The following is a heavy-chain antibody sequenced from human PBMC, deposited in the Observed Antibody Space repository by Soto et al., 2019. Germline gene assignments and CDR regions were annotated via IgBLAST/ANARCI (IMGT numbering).Heavy chain of an antibody. D-gene: IGHD3-22*01. Sequence: ASVKVSCKASGYTFTSYAMHWVRQAPGQRLEWMGWINAGNGNTKYSQKFQGRVTITRDTSASTAYMELSSLRSEDTAVYYCARDAYYDSSGRDFDYWGQGTLVTVSS. J-gene: IGHJ4*02. CDR3: ARDAYYDSSGRDFDY. CDR2: INAGNGNT. V-gene: IGHV1-3*01. CDR1: GYTFTSYA.